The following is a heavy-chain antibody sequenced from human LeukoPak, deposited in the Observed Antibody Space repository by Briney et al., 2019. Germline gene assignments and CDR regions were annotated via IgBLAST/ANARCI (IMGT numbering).Heavy chain of an antibody. CDR1: GFTFGDYA. CDR2: IRSKAYGGTI. V-gene: IGHV3-49*04. J-gene: IGHJ4*02. CDR3: TRSPYYYDSSGYYFDY. Sequence: GRSLRLSCTASGFTFGDYAMSWVRQAPGKGLEWVGFIRSKAYGGTIEYAASVKGRFTISRDDSKSIAYLQMNNLKTEDTAVYYCTRSPYYYDSSGYYFDYWGQGTLVTVSS. D-gene: IGHD3-22*01.